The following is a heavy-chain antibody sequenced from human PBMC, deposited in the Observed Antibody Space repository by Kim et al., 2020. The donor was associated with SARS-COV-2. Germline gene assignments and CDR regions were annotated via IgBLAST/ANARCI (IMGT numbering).Heavy chain of an antibody. D-gene: IGHD3-10*01. V-gene: IGHV3-30*01. CDR3: ARAHGILGCRVLLIPAPTDY. Sequence: RFTISRDNAKNTLYLQMNSQRAEDTAVYYCARAHGILGCRVLLIPAPTDYWGQGTLVTVSS. J-gene: IGHJ4*02.